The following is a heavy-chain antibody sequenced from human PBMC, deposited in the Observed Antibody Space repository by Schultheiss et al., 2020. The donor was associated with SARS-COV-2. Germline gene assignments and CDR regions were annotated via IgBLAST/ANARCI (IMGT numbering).Heavy chain of an antibody. D-gene: IGHD3-10*01. CDR3: AKFGTSYGFDY. J-gene: IGHJ4*02. Sequence: GGSLRLSCAASGFTFDDYAMHWVRQAPGKGLEWVSGISWNSGNIGYADSVKGRFTISRDNAKNSLYLQMNSLRAEDTALYYCAKFGTSYGFDYWGQGTLVTVSS. CDR1: GFTFDDYA. V-gene: IGHV3-9*01. CDR2: ISWNSGNI.